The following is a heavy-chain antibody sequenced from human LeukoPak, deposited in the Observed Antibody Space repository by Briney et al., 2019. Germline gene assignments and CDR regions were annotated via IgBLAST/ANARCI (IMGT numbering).Heavy chain of an antibody. CDR2: INPSGGST. V-gene: IGHV1-46*01. D-gene: IGHD4-17*01. CDR1: GYTFTSYY. Sequence: ASVKVSCKASGYTFTSYYMHRVRQAPGQGLEWMGIINPSGGSTSYAQKFQGRVTMTRDTSISTAHMELSRLRSDDTAVYYCARDGYGDYLEYFDSWGQGTLVTVSS. CDR3: ARDGYGDYLEYFDS. J-gene: IGHJ4*02.